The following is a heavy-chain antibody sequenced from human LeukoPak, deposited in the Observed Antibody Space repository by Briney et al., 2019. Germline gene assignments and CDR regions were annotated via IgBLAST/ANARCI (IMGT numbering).Heavy chain of an antibody. CDR1: GGSISSSDYY. CDR2: IYYGGST. CDR3: ARHRGSYHEYYYYGMDV. Sequence: PSETLSLTCTVSGGSISSSDYYWGWIRQPPGKGLEWIGSIYYGGSTYYNPSLKSRVTISVDTSMDQFSLKLSFVTTADTAVYYCARHRGSYHEYYYYGMDVWGQGTTVTVSS. J-gene: IGHJ6*02. V-gene: IGHV4-39*01. D-gene: IGHD1-26*01.